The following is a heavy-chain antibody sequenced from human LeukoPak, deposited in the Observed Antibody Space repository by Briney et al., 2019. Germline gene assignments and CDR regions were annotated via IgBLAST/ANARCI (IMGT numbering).Heavy chain of an antibody. Sequence: SETLSLTCTVSGXSINNYYWSWIRQPPGKGLEWIGYIYYRGSTNYNPSLKSRVTFSVDTSKNQFSLKLNSVTAADTAVYYCARGGDYGDLRYFDYWGQGTLVTVSS. CDR2: IYYRGST. CDR1: GXSINNYY. D-gene: IGHD4-17*01. V-gene: IGHV4-59*01. CDR3: ARGGDYGDLRYFDY. J-gene: IGHJ4*02.